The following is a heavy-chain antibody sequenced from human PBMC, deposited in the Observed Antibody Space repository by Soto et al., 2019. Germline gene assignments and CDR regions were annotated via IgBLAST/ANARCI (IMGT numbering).Heavy chain of an antibody. V-gene: IGHV1-69*06. Sequence: SVKVSCKASGGTFSSYAISWVRQAPGQGLEWMGGNIPIFGTANYAQKFQGRVTITADRSTSTAYMQLSSLRSEDTAGYYCARVVRRNSSGWYDWFAPWGQGTRATVS. CDR2: NIPIFGTA. CDR3: ARVVRRNSSGWYDWFAP. CDR1: GGTFSSYA. J-gene: IGHJ5*02. D-gene: IGHD6-19*01.